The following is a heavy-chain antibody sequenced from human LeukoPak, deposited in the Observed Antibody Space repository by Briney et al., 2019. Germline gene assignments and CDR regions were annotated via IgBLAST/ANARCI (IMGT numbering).Heavy chain of an antibody. D-gene: IGHD2-15*01. CDR3: ARGSVVVVAATSWFDR. CDR2: INPSGGST. J-gene: IGHJ5*02. CDR1: GYTFTSYY. V-gene: IGHV1-46*01. Sequence: ASVKVSCKASGYTFTSYYMHWVRQAPGQGLEWMGIINPSGGSTSYAQKFQGRVTMTRDTSTSTVYMELSSLRSEDTAVYYCARGSVVVVAATSWFDRWGQGTLVTVSS.